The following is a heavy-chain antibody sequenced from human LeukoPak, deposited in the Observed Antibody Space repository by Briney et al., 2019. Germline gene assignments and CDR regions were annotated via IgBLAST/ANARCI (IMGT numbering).Heavy chain of an antibody. J-gene: IGHJ4*02. CDR2: IKEDGSET. D-gene: IGHD5-18*01. Sequence: PGGSLRLSCAASGFTFNANWMTWVRQAPGKGLEWVANIKEDGSETYYVDSVKGRFTISRDNAKNSVYLQMNSLRAEDTAVYYCARDGPTAYFDYWGQGTLVAVSS. CDR1: GFTFNANW. CDR3: ARDGPTAYFDY. V-gene: IGHV3-7*01.